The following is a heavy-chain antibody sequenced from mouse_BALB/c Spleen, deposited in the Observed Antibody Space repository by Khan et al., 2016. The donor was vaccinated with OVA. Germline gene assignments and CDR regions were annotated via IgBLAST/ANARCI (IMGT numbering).Heavy chain of an antibody. J-gene: IGHJ4*01. V-gene: IGHV3-2*02. CDR2: ISSTGST. CDR1: GYSITSDYA. CDR3: ARSLCSSYGYASDY. Sequence: EVELVESGPGLVKPSQSLSLTCTVTGYSITSDYAWNWIRQFPGNTLEWVVYISSTGSTCSNPSLKSLISITRDTSKNQFFLQLRSVTSEDTATYDSARSLCSSYGYASDYWGRGTSVTVSS. D-gene: IGHD1-1*01.